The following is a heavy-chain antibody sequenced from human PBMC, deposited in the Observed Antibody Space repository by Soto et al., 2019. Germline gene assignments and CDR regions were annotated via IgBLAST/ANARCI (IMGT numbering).Heavy chain of an antibody. CDR1: GFTFSSYE. Sequence: GGSLRLSCAASGFTFSSYEMNWVRQAPGKGLEWVSYISSSGSTIYYADSVKGRFTISRDNAKNSLYLQMNSLRAEYTAVYYCAREGRRSSSGFDYWGQGTRGTGSS. V-gene: IGHV3-48*03. J-gene: IGHJ4*02. CDR2: ISSSGSTI. CDR3: AREGRRSSSGFDY. D-gene: IGHD6-6*01.